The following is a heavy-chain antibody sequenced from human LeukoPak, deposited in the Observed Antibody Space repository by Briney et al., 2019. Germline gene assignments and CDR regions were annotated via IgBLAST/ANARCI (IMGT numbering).Heavy chain of an antibody. D-gene: IGHD6-13*01. V-gene: IGHV3-13*01. CDR1: GFTFSSYD. Sequence: GGSLRLSCAASGFTFSSYDMHWVRQATGKGLEWVSAIGTAGDTYYPGSVKGRFTISRENAKNSLYLQMNSLRAGDTAVYYCARACVGIAAAGTDDYWGQGTLVTVSS. CDR2: IGTAGDT. J-gene: IGHJ4*02. CDR3: ARACVGIAAAGTDDY.